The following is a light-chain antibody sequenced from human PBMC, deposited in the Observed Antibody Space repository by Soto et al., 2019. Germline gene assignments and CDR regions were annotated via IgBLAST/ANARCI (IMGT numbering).Light chain of an antibody. CDR3: SSSPASYTLV. CDR1: SNDVGGYNF. Sequence: QSALTQPRSVSGSPGQSVTISCTGTSNDVGGYNFVSWYQQHPGKVPKLFIYDVSRRPSGVPDRFSGSKSGNTASLTISGLQADHEPHYYCSSSPASYTLVFAGGTTLTVL. V-gene: IGLV2-11*01. J-gene: IGLJ2*01. CDR2: DVS.